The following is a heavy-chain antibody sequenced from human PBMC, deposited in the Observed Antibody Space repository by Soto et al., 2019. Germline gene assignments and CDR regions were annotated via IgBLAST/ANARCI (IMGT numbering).Heavy chain of an antibody. V-gene: IGHV3-33*01. J-gene: IGHJ6*03. D-gene: IGHD3-10*01. CDR1: GFTFSSHG. CDR2: IWYDGSNK. Sequence: GGSLRLSCAASGFTFSSHGMHWVRQAPGKGLEWVAVIWYDGSNKYYADSVKGRFTISRDNSKNTLYLQMTSLRAEDTAVYYCASTYYYGSGSYYNFASMDVWGKGTTVTVSS. CDR3: ASTYYYGSGSYYNFASMDV.